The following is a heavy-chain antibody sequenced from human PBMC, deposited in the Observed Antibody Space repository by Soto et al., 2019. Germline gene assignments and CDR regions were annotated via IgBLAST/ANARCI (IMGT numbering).Heavy chain of an antibody. CDR2: ISYDGSKK. Sequence: QVQLVESGGGVVQPGRSLRLSCAASGFTFSSYGMHWVRQAPGKGLEWVAVISYDGSKKYYADSVKGRFSISRDNSKNTLYLQMNSLRGEDTAVYYCAKGVYWNHRPVYYYYGMDVWGQGTTVTVSS. V-gene: IGHV3-30*18. D-gene: IGHD1-1*01. CDR3: AKGVYWNHRPVYYYYGMDV. J-gene: IGHJ6*02. CDR1: GFTFSSYG.